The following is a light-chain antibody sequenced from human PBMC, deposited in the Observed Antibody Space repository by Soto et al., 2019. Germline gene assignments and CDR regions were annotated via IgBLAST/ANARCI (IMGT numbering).Light chain of an antibody. V-gene: IGLV2-11*01. CDR1: SSDVGGYNY. CDR3: CSYAGSYTYV. J-gene: IGLJ1*01. Sequence: QSVLTQPRSVSGSPGQSVTISCTGTSSDVGGYNYVSWYQQHPGRAPKVMIYDVSKRPSGVPDRFSGSKSGNTASLTISGLQAEDEADYYCCSYAGSYTYVLGTGTKLTVL. CDR2: DVS.